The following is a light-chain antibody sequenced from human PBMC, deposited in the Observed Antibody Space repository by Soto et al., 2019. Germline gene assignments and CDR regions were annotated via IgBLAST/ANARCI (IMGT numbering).Light chain of an antibody. J-gene: IGLJ3*02. CDR2: NNS. CDR1: RSNIGSQV. CDR3: VAWDDSLSGRV. V-gene: IGLV1-44*01. Sequence: QSVLTQPPSASGAPGQRVTISCSGSRSNIGSQVVQWFQHLPGTASKLLIQNNSERPSGVPDRFSGSKSGTSASLAISGLQSEDEADYYCVAWDDSLSGRVFGGGTKLTVL.